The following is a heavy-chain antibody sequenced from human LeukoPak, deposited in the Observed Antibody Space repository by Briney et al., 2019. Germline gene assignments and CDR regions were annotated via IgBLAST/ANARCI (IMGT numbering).Heavy chain of an antibody. CDR1: GFTFSNAW. CDR3: TKFDYAAFEY. V-gene: IGHV3-15*01. CDR2: VKSKTNGGTI. D-gene: IGHD4-17*01. Sequence: GGSLRLSCAASGFTFSNAWMSWVRQAPGKGLEWVGRVKSKTNGGTIDYAAPVKGRFTISRDDSKNTLYLQMNSLKTEDTALYYCTKFDYAAFEYWGQGTMVTVSS. J-gene: IGHJ3*01.